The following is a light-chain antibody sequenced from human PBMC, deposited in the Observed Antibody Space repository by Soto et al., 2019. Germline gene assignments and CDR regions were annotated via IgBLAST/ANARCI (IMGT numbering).Light chain of an antibody. CDR3: GSWDSSLSAYV. CDR1: SSDVGSYNL. V-gene: IGLV2-23*01. J-gene: IGLJ1*01. CDR2: EGS. Sequence: QSVLTQPASVSGSPGQSITISCTGTSSDVGSYNLVSWYQQHPGKAPKLMIYEGSKRPSGVSDRFSGSKSGNTASLTISGLQAEDEDDYYCGSWDSSLSAYVFGTGTKVTVL.